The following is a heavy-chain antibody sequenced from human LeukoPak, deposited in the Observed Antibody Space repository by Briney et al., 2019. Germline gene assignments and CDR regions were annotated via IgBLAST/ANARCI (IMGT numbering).Heavy chain of an antibody. J-gene: IGHJ4*02. V-gene: IGHV3-23*01. CDR2: ISGSGGST. CDR1: GFTFSSYA. CDR3: AKGISGWTGNYFDY. Sequence: GGSLRLSCAASGFTFSSYAMSWVRQVPGKGLEWVSAISGSGGSTYYADSVKGRFTISRDNSKNTLYLQMNSLRAEDTAVYYCAKGISGWTGNYFDYWGQGTLVTVSS. D-gene: IGHD6-19*01.